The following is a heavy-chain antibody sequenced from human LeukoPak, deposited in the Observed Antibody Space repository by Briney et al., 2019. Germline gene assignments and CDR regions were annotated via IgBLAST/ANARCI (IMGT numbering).Heavy chain of an antibody. CDR3: ARMVDTAMDSYYYYYYGMDV. Sequence: PSETLSLTCTVSGGSISSYYWSWIRQPAGKGLEWIGRIYTSGSTNYNPSLKNRVTMSVDTSKNQFSLKLSSVTAADTAVYYCARMVDTAMDSYYYYYYGMDVWGQGTTVTVSS. CDR1: GGSISSYY. J-gene: IGHJ6*02. V-gene: IGHV4-4*07. CDR2: IYTSGST. D-gene: IGHD5-18*01.